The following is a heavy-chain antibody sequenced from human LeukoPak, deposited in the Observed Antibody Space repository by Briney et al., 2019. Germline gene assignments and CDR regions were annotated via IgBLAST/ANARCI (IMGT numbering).Heavy chain of an antibody. V-gene: IGHV1-69*01. J-gene: IGHJ4*02. CDR2: IVPVFGTV. D-gene: IGHD2-2*02. Sequence: GSSVKVSCKAPGGTFTNYGFSWVRQAPEQGLEWMGGIVPVFGTVSYAQKFQDRVTITADDFTTTAYMELSSLRSEDTAVYYCARWAGTCTIASCYTPLDYWGKGTLVTVST. CDR3: ARWAGTCTIASCYTPLDY. CDR1: GGTFTNYG.